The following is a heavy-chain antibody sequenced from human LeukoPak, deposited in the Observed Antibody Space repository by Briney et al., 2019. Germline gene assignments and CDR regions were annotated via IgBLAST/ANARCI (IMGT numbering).Heavy chain of an antibody. V-gene: IGHV4-61*02. Sequence: SEPLSLTCTLSGGYLSSGSYYWRWVRQPAGKGLEWIGRIYASGSTNYNPSLKSRVPIPVDTSKNQFSLKLSSVTAADTAVYYCAREAMVRDLEYWGQGTLVTVSS. D-gene: IGHD3-10*01. CDR2: IYASGST. J-gene: IGHJ4*02. CDR1: GGYLSSGSYY. CDR3: AREAMVRDLEY.